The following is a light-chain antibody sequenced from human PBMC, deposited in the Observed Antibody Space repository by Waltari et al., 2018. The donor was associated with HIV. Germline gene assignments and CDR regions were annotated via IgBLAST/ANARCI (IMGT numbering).Light chain of an antibody. CDR2: AAS. J-gene: IGKJ3*01. CDR3: KQTYLTTFT. Sequence: DIQMTQSPSSLSASVGDRITITCRTSQNIGKDLNWYQQKPGTAPKVLIFAASSLHSGVPSRFRGSGSGTDFTLTISSLKPEDFATYYCKQTYLTTFTFGPGTNVDFK. V-gene: IGKV1-39*01. CDR1: QNIGKD.